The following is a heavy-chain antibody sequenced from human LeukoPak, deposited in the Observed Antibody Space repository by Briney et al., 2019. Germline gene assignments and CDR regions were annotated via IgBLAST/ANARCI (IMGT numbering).Heavy chain of an antibody. Sequence: GASVKVSCKPSGYTFTRYYMHWVRQAPGQGLEWMGRINPNTGGTNYAQKFPGRVTMTRYTSMRTAYMELSRLRSDDTAVYYCARSQNVLRYFDWLFAYWGQGTLVTVSS. J-gene: IGHJ4*02. CDR3: ARSQNVLRYFDWLFAY. V-gene: IGHV1-2*06. D-gene: IGHD3-9*01. CDR1: GYTFTRYY. CDR2: INPNTGGT.